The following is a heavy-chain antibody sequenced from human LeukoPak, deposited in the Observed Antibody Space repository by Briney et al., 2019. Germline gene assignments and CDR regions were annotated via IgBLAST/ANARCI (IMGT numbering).Heavy chain of an antibody. CDR1: GGSISSSSYY. D-gene: IGHD3-10*01. CDR3: ASITMVRGALYYFDY. V-gene: IGHV4-39*01. J-gene: IGHJ4*02. CDR2: IYYSGST. Sequence: SETLSLTCTVSGGSISSSSYYWGWIRQPPGKGLEWIGRIYYSGSTYYNPSLKSRVTISVDTSKNQFSLKLSSVTAADTAVYYCASITMVRGALYYFDYWGQGTLVTVSS.